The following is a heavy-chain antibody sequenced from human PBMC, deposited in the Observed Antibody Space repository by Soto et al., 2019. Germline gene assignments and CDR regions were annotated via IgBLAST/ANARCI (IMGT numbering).Heavy chain of an antibody. J-gene: IGHJ4*02. V-gene: IGHV1-3*01. D-gene: IGHD3-3*01. CDR1: GYTFTSYA. Sequence: QVQLVQSGAEVKKPGASVKVSCKASGYTFTSYAMHWVRQAPGQRLEWMGWINAGNGNTKYSQKFQGRVTITRDTSASTAYMELSSLRSEDTAVYYCAREMTIFGVVATTPDYWGQGTLVTVSS. CDR2: INAGNGNT. CDR3: AREMTIFGVVATTPDY.